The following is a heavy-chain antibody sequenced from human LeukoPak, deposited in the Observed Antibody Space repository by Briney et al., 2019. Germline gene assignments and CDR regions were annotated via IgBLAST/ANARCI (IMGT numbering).Heavy chain of an antibody. Sequence: GGSLRLSCAASGFTFSNAWMSWVRQAPGKGLEWVGRIKSKTDGGTTDYAAPVKGRFTISRDDSKNTLYLQMNSLKTEDTAVYYCTTVADGYYYDSSGYSPAEYFQHWGQGTLVTVSS. D-gene: IGHD3-22*01. CDR2: IKSKTDGGTT. CDR3: TTVADGYYYDSSGYSPAEYFQH. J-gene: IGHJ1*01. V-gene: IGHV3-15*01. CDR1: GFTFSNAW.